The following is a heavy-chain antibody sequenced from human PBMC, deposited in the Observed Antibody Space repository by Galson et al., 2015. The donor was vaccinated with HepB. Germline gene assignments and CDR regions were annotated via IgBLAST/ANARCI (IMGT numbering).Heavy chain of an antibody. D-gene: IGHD6-13*01. J-gene: IGHJ3*02. CDR3: ARVRYSSSWYGRHDAFDI. CDR1: GFTFSDYY. CDR2: ISSSSSYT. V-gene: IGHV3-11*06. Sequence: SLRLSCAASGFTFSDYYMSWIRQAPGKGLEWVSYISSSSSYTNYADSVKGRFTISRDNVKNSLYLQMNSLRAEDTAVYYCARVRYSSSWYGRHDAFDIWGQGTMVTVSS.